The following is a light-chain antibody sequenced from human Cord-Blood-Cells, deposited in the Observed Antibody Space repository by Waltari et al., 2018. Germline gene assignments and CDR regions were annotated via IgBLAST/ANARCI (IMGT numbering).Light chain of an antibody. CDR3: QQYNNWPYT. V-gene: IGKV3-15*01. CDR2: GAS. CDR1: QSVSSN. J-gene: IGKJ2*01. Sequence: PGERATLSCRASQSVSSNLAWYQQKPGQAPRLLIYGASTRATGIPARFSGSGSGTEFTLTISSLQSEDFAVYYCQQYNNWPYTFGQGTKLEIK.